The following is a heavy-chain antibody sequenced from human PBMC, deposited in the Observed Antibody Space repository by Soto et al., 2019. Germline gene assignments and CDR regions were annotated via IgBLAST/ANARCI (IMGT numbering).Heavy chain of an antibody. CDR1: GGTFSSYA. V-gene: IGHV1-69*13. CDR2: IIPIFGTA. J-gene: IGHJ3*02. CDR3: ARGYCSGGSCYLHDAFDI. D-gene: IGHD2-15*01. Sequence: GASVKVSCKASGGTFSSYAISWVRQAPGQGLEWMGGIIPIFGTANYAQKFQGRVTITADESTSTAYMELSSLRSEDTAVYYCARGYCSGGSCYLHDAFDIWGQGTMVTVS.